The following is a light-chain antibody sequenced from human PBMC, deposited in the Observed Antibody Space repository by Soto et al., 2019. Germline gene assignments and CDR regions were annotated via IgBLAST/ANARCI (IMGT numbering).Light chain of an antibody. CDR2: KAS. Sequence: DIQMTQSPSTLSASVGDRVTITCRASQSLGSWLAWYQQKPGKAPNLLIYKASSLESGVPSRFSGSGSGTEFTLTISSLQPDDFAVYYCQQYGRSPQTFGQGTKLEIK. V-gene: IGKV1-5*03. CDR3: QQYGRSPQT. J-gene: IGKJ2*01. CDR1: QSLGSW.